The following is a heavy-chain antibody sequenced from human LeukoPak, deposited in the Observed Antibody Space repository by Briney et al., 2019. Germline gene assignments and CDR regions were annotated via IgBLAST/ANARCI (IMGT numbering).Heavy chain of an antibody. Sequence: ASVKVSCKASGYTFTGYYMHWVRQAPGQGLEWMGWINPNSGGTNYAQKFQGRVTMTRDTSISTAYMELSRLRSDDTAVYCCARALSVAAQYYYYGMDVWGQGTTVTVSS. CDR1: GYTFTGYY. J-gene: IGHJ6*02. V-gene: IGHV1-2*02. CDR3: ARALSVAAQYYYYGMDV. D-gene: IGHD6-19*01. CDR2: INPNSGGT.